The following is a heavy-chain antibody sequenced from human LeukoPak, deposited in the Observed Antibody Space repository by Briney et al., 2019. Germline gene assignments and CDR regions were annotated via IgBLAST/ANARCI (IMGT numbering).Heavy chain of an antibody. J-gene: IGHJ4*02. CDR2: IRGSGGST. V-gene: IGHV3-23*01. CDR3: AKTTIGYSSGRYPGWPVDY. CDR1: GFTFSIYA. D-gene: IGHD6-19*01. Sequence: GGSLRLSCAASGFTFSIYAISWVGRARGKGGEGVSAIRGSGGSTYYADSVKGRFTISRDNSKNTVYLQMNSLRAEDTAVYYCAKTTIGYSSGRYPGWPVDYWGQGTLVTVSS.